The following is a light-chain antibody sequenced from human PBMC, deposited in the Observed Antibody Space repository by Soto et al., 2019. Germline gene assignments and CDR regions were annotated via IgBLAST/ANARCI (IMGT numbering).Light chain of an antibody. V-gene: IGKV3-20*01. CDR2: GAS. CDR1: QSVRSNH. CDR3: QQYGSSTYT. J-gene: IGKJ2*01. Sequence: EDGLRQPQGSVALSPREGAPLCRSAGQSVRSNHLAWYQEKPGQAPRLIIYGASRRATGIPDRFSGIGSGTEFTLAISRLEPEDFAVYYCQQYGSSTYTFGQGTKVDIK.